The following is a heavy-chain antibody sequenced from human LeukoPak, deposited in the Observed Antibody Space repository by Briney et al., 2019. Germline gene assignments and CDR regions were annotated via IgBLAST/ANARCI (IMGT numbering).Heavy chain of an antibody. CDR2: ISWSGDRM. Sequence: GRSLRLSCAASGFTFEDHVMHWVRQAPGKGLEWVSSISWSGDRMGYADAVKGRFTISRDNAKNSLFLQMNSLRVEDTALYYCAKDLGGSGTTVWGQGTLVTVSS. J-gene: IGHJ4*02. CDR3: AKDLGGSGTTV. CDR1: GFTFEDHV. D-gene: IGHD2-15*01. V-gene: IGHV3-9*01.